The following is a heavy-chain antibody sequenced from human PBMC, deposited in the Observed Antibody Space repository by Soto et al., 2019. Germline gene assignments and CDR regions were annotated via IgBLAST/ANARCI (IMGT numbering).Heavy chain of an antibody. Sequence: QVQLQESGPGLVNPSGTLSLTCSVSGDSISSSNWWSWVRQSPGEGLEWIGEIYQSVSTNYNPSLKSRVTISVDKSKNQCSLKLSSVTAADTAVYYCARHGLGQSAWGQGTLVTVSS. J-gene: IGHJ5*02. CDR2: IYQSVST. CDR3: ARHGLGQSA. D-gene: IGHD3-22*01. CDR1: GDSISSSNW. V-gene: IGHV4-4*02.